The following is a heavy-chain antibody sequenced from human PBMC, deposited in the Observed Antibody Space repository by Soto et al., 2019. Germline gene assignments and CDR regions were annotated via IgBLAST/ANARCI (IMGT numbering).Heavy chain of an antibody. D-gene: IGHD3-22*01. V-gene: IGHV1-18*04. Sequence: QVHLVQSGGEVKKPGASVIVSCKTSGYNLSTYTINWVRQAPGNGLEWIGWISAKNGNTDYPRKFQGRVTVTMDTSTTTSYMEGRNLRSDDQAVYYCASGYFDNFFDFWGQVTLVTVSS. CDR2: ISAKNGNT. J-gene: IGHJ4*02. CDR3: ASGYFDNFFDF. CDR1: GYNLSTYT.